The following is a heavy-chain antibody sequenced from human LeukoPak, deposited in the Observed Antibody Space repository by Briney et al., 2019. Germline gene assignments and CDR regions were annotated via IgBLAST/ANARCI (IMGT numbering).Heavy chain of an antibody. D-gene: IGHD3-22*01. CDR1: GFTFSTYS. V-gene: IGHV3-21*01. J-gene: IGHJ4*02. CDR3: ARDRTMTGDRGIDY. Sequence: GRSLRLSCAASGFTFSTYSMNWVRQAPGKGLEWVSAISNSGYTYYADSVKGRVTISRDNAKSSLYLQMNSLRAEDTAVYYCARDRTMTGDRGIDYWGQGTPVTVSS. CDR2: ISNSGYT.